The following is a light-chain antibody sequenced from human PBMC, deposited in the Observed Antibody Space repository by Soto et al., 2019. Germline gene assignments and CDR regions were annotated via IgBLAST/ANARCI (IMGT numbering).Light chain of an antibody. V-gene: IGKV3-20*01. Sequence: EIVLTQSPGTISLSPGERATLSCRASQSVSSSCLAWYEQGPGQAPRLLIYGASSRATGIPDRFSGSGSGPDFTLTISSLQPEDFATYYFQQSYSTPPTFGHGTRLETK. J-gene: IGKJ5*01. CDR1: QSVSSSC. CDR3: QQSYSTPPT. CDR2: GAS.